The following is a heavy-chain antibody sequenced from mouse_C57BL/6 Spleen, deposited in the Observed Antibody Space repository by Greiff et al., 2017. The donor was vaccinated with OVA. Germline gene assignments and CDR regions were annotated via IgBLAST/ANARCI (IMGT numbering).Heavy chain of an antibody. J-gene: IGHJ4*01. CDR3: ARLYGYPLYYAMDY. D-gene: IGHD2-2*01. Sequence: EVHLVESGPELVKPGASVKISCKASGYSFTGYYMNWVKQSPEKSLEWIGEINPSTGGTTYNQKFKAKATLTVDKSSSTAYMQLKSLTSEDSAVYYCARLYGYPLYYAMDYWGQGTSVTVSS. CDR1: GYSFTGYY. V-gene: IGHV1-42*01. CDR2: INPSTGGT.